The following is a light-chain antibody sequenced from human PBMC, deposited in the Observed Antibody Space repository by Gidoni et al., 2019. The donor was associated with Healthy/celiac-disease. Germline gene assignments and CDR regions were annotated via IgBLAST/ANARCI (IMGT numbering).Light chain of an antibody. CDR1: QSVSSY. J-gene: IGKJ5*01. CDR2: DAS. Sequence: EIVLTQSPATLSLSPGERATLSCRASQSVSSYLAWYQQKPGQAPRLLIYDASTWATGIPARFSGSGSGTDFTLTISSLEPEDFAVYYCQQRSNWPPITFGQGTRLEIK. CDR3: QQRSNWPPIT. V-gene: IGKV3-11*01.